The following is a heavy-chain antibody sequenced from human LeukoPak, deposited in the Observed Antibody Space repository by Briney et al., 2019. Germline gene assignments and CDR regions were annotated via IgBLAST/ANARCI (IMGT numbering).Heavy chain of an antibody. Sequence: PGGSLRLSCAASGFTFSSYAMSWVRQAPGKGLEWVSAIGGSGGSTYYADSVKGRFTISRDNSKNTLYLQMNSLRAEDTAVYYCAKGDIVVVPAAITYYYYMDVWGKGTTVTVSS. CDR3: AKGDIVVVPAAITYYYYMDV. V-gene: IGHV3-23*01. D-gene: IGHD2-2*01. CDR1: GFTFSSYA. CDR2: IGGSGGST. J-gene: IGHJ6*03.